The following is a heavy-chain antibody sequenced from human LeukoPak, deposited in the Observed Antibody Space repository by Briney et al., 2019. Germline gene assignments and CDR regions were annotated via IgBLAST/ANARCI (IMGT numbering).Heavy chain of an antibody. CDR1: GFMFSSNW. J-gene: IGHJ4*02. CDR3: AKEGRSLQTY. D-gene: IGHD5-24*01. CDR2: IKEDGTET. V-gene: IGHV3-7*03. Sequence: GGSLRLSWAASGFMFSSNWMSGVRLAPGKGLEWVANIKEDGTETYYVDSVKGRFTISRDNAKNSLYLQMNSLRVEDTAVYYCAKEGRSLQTYWGQGTLVTVSP.